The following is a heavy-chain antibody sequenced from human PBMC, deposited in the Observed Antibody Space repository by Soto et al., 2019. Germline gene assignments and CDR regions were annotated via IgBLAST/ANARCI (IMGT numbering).Heavy chain of an antibody. J-gene: IGHJ6*02. V-gene: IGHV3-48*02. CDR3: ARDERARPLVSPRMDV. CDR2: ISSSSSTI. CDR1: GFTFSSYS. Sequence: GGSLRLSCAASGFTFSSYSMNWVRQAPGKGLEWVSYISSSSSTIYYADSVKGRFTISRDNAKNSLYLQMNSLRDEDTAVYYCARDERARPLVSPRMDVWGQGTTVTVSS. D-gene: IGHD2-2*01.